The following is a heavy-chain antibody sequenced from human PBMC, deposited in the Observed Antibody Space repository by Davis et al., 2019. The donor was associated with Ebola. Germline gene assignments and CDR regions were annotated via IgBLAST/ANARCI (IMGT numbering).Heavy chain of an antibody. CDR1: GFTFSDFA. CDR2: ISYDGSNK. CDR3: AKDDYHSGSPFDY. D-gene: IGHD1-26*01. J-gene: IGHJ4*02. V-gene: IGHV3-30*18. Sequence: GESLKISCAASGFTFSDFAMYWVRQAPGKGLEWVAVISYDGSNKYYADSVKGRFTISRDNSKNTLYLQMNSLRAEDTAVYYCAKDDYHSGSPFDYWGQGTLVTVSS.